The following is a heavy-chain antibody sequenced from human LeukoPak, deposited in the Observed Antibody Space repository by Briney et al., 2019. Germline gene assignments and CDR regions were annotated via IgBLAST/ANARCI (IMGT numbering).Heavy chain of an antibody. CDR2: LIGSSGST. CDR1: GFTSTNYA. V-gene: IGHV3-23*01. Sequence: GGSLRLSCAASGFTSTNYAMDWVRQAPGKGLEWVSVLIGSSGSTDYADSVKGRFTISRDTSKNTLFLQMNSLRAEDTAIYYCAKGAYDYIEIGYFDSWGQGTLVTVSS. CDR3: AKGAYDYIEIGYFDS. D-gene: IGHD5-12*01. J-gene: IGHJ4*02.